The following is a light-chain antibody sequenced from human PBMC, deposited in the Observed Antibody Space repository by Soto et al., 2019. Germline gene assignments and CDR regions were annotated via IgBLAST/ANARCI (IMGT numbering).Light chain of an antibody. V-gene: IGKV1-5*03. CDR3: QQYDRYPVT. CDR2: KAS. Sequence: DSQLTQSPSTLAASVGDRVTITCRASPSVSTWLAWYQQEPGKAPKLLIYKASILQSGVSSRFSGSGSGTDFTLTISGLQPDDFATYYCQQYDRYPVTFGGGTKVEVK. J-gene: IGKJ4*01. CDR1: PSVSTW.